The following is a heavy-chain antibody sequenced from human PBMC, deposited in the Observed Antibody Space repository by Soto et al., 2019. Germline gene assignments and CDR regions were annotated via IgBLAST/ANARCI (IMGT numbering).Heavy chain of an antibody. V-gene: IGHV4-4*07. CDR2: IYTSGST. CDR3: ARSNYRSGSYGYGLDV. D-gene: IGHD3-10*01. CDR1: GGSLNDYY. J-gene: IGHJ6*02. Sequence: LSLTCAVSGGSLNDYYWSWIRQPAGKGLEWIGRIYTSGSTNYNPSLKSRVTMSVDTSKSQFSLKLSSVTAADTAVYYCARSNYRSGSYGYGLDVWGQGTTVTVSS.